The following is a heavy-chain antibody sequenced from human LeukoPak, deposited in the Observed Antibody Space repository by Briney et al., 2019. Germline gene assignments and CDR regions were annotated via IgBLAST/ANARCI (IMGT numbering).Heavy chain of an antibody. Sequence: PGGSLRLSCAGSGFTFSSYAMSWVRQAPGKGLEWVSGVSSRGDSTYYADSVRGRFTISRDNSKNTLYLQVNSLRAEDTALYYCAKSRNGYILNAFDVWGQGTSVTASS. CDR1: GFTFSSYA. CDR3: AKSRNGYILNAFDV. D-gene: IGHD5-18*01. CDR2: VSSRGDST. V-gene: IGHV3-23*01. J-gene: IGHJ3*01.